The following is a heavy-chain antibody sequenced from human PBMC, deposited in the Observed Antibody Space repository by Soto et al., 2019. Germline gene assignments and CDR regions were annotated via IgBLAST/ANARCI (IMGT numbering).Heavy chain of an antibody. Sequence: SETLSLTCAVYGGSFSGYYWSGVRQPPGKGLEWIGEINHSGSTNYNPSLKSRVTISVDTSKNQFSLKLSSVTAADTAVYYCARGSAVSPVLRFLEWSPSKYGMDVWGQGTTVT. CDR2: INHSGST. CDR1: GGSFSGYY. CDR3: ARGSAVSPVLRFLEWSPSKYGMDV. V-gene: IGHV4-34*01. J-gene: IGHJ6*02. D-gene: IGHD3-3*01.